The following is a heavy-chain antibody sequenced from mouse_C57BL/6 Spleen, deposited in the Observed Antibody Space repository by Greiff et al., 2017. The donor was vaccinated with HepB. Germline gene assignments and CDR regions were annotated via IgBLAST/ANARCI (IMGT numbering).Heavy chain of an antibody. Sequence: QVQLQQSGAELAKPGASVKLSCKASGYTFTSYWMHWVKQRPGQGLEWIGYINPSSGYTKYNQKFKDKATLTADKSSSTAYMQLSSLTDEDSAVYDGARGGDYDGGDYYAMDYWGQGTSGTVSS. D-gene: IGHD2-4*01. CDR3: ARGGDYDGGDYYAMDY. J-gene: IGHJ4*01. CDR2: INPSSGYT. CDR1: GYTFTSYW. V-gene: IGHV1-7*01.